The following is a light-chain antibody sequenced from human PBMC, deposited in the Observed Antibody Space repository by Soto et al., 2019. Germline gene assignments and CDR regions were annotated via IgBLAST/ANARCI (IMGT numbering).Light chain of an antibody. Sequence: EIVLTQSPGTLSLSPGESATLSCRASQSVRTYLAWYQQKPGQGPRLLIHGASTRATGIPDRFRGSGSGTEFTLTISSLQSEDFAVYYCQQYSNWPPYTFGQGTKVDIK. J-gene: IGKJ2*01. CDR3: QQYSNWPPYT. CDR2: GAS. V-gene: IGKV3-15*01. CDR1: QSVRTY.